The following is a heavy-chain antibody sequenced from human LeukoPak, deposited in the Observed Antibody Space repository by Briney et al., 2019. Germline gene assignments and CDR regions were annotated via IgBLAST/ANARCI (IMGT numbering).Heavy chain of an antibody. Sequence: SQTLSLTCTVSGGSISSHYWSWIGQPPGKGMEWIGNIYNSGLTNYNPSLQSRVTISLDTSKNQFSLNLSSVTTADTAVYYCAKATQWLAFDYWGQGTLVTGSS. D-gene: IGHD6-19*01. CDR2: IYNSGLT. CDR3: AKATQWLAFDY. J-gene: IGHJ4*02. CDR1: GGSISSHY. V-gene: IGHV4-59*11.